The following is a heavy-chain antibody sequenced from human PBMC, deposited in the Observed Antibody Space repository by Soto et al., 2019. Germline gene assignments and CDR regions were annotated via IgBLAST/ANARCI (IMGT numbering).Heavy chain of an antibody. D-gene: IGHD1-26*01. J-gene: IGHJ6*02. CDR2: ICTSGST. V-gene: IGHV4-4*07. CDR3: ARDPRRREKKDYYYYGMDV. CDR1: GGSISSYY. Sequence: PSETLSLTCTVSGGSISSYYWSWIRQPAGKGLEWIGRICTSGSTNYNPSLKSRVTMSVDTSKNQFSLKLSSVTAADTAVYYCARDPRRREKKDYYYYGMDVWGQGTTVTVSS.